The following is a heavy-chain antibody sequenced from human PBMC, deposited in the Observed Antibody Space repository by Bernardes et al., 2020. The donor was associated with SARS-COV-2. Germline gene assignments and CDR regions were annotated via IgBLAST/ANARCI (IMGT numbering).Heavy chain of an antibody. CDR3: TKDLYSSNYYFDY. D-gene: IGHD6-13*01. Sequence: GGSLRLSCAASGFTFSSYAMSWVRQAPGKGLEWVSGISGSGGSTYYADSVKGRFTISRDNSKNTLYLQMNSLRAEDTAVYYCTKDLYSSNYYFDYWGQGTLVTVSS. CDR1: GFTFSSYA. CDR2: ISGSGGST. J-gene: IGHJ4*02. V-gene: IGHV3-23*01.